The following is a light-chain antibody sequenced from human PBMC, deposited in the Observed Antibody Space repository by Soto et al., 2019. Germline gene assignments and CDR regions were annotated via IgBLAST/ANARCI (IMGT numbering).Light chain of an antibody. CDR2: DVS. J-gene: IGKJ5*01. CDR1: QSVSNS. CDR3: QQYDNWPIT. Sequence: EIVLTQSPATLSLSPGERVTLSCRASQSVSNSLAWYQQKPGQPPRLLIYDVSNRATGIPARFSGSGSGTEFTLTISSLQSEDFAVYYCQQYDNWPITFGQGTDWRL. V-gene: IGKV3-11*01.